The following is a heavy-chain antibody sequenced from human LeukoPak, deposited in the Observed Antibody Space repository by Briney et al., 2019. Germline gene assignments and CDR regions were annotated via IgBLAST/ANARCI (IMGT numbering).Heavy chain of an antibody. D-gene: IGHD6-13*01. Sequence: ASVTVSCKVSGYTLTELSMHWVRQAPGKGGEWMGGFDPEDGETIYAQKFQGRVTMTEDTSTDTAYMELSSLRSEDTAVYYCATDLGYSSSYDYWGQGTLVTVSS. CDR1: GYTLTELS. CDR2: FDPEDGET. CDR3: ATDLGYSSSYDY. J-gene: IGHJ4*02. V-gene: IGHV1-24*01.